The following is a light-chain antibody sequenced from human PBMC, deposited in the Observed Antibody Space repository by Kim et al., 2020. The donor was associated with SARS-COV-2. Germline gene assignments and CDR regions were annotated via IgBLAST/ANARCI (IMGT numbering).Light chain of an antibody. V-gene: IGKV3-20*01. J-gene: IGKJ1*01. CDR3: QQYGSSPRT. Sequence: SPGERPTLSCTASQSVRSSYLAWYQQKPGQAPRLLIYGASSRATGIPDRFSGSGSGTDFTLTISRLEPEDFAVYYCQQYGSSPRTFGQGTKVDIK. CDR1: QSVRSSY. CDR2: GAS.